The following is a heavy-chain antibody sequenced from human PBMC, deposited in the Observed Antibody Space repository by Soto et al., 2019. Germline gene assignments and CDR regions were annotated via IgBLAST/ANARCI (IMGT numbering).Heavy chain of an antibody. J-gene: IGHJ4*02. CDR2: INGGGDCT. CDR3: AKDRYLDHDSRGYLFDN. D-gene: IGHD3-22*01. Sequence: GGSLRLSCAVSGFTFRSSPMSWVRRAPGKGLEWVSGINGGGDCTYYAESVGGRFTISRDNSKNTLYLQMNSLRAEDTAVYYCAKDRYLDHDSRGYLFDNWGQGTLVTVSS. CDR1: GFTFRSSP. V-gene: IGHV3-23*01.